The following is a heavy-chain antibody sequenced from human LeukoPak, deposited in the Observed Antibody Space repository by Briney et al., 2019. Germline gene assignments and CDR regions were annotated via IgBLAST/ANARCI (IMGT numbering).Heavy chain of an antibody. V-gene: IGHV4-59*01. Sequence: SETLSLTCTVPRGSISGDYWSWIRQPPGKGLEWIGYISYSATTIYNPSLKSRVSFSIDTSKNQFSLKLTSVSAADTAVYFCATGHSSGWFDYWGQGTLVSVSS. CDR1: RGSISGDY. CDR2: ISYSATT. J-gene: IGHJ4*02. CDR3: ATGHSSGWFDY. D-gene: IGHD6-19*01.